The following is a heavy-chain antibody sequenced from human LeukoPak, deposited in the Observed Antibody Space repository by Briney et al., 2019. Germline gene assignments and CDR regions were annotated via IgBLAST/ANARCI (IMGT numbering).Heavy chain of an antibody. J-gene: IGHJ3*02. CDR2: ISSSSSYI. CDR3: ARRQQLVPNAFDI. V-gene: IGHV3-21*01. D-gene: IGHD6-13*01. CDR1: GFTFSSYS. Sequence: PGGSLRLSCAASGFTFSSYSMNWVRQAAGKGLEWVSSISSSSSYIYYADSVKGRFTISIDNAKNSLYLQMNSLRAEDTAVYYCARRQQLVPNAFDIWGQGTMVTVSS.